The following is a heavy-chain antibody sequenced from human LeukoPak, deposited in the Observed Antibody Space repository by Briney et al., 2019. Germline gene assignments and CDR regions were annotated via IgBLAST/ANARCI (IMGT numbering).Heavy chain of an antibody. V-gene: IGHV3-21*01. CDR2: ISSSGSYI. Sequence: GGSLRLSCAASGVTFSDSAMTWVRQVPGKGLEWVSSISSSGSYIYYADSVKGRFTISRDNAKNSLYLQMNRLRADGTAVYHCARGAGTIFGEYYYYMDVWGKGTAVTVSS. D-gene: IGHD3-3*02. J-gene: IGHJ6*03. CDR1: GVTFSDSA. CDR3: ARGAGTIFGEYYYYMDV.